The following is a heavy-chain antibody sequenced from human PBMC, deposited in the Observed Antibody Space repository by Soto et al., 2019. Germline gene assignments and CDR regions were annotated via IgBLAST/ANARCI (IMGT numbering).Heavy chain of an antibody. CDR3: AKLEWLEFGGDY. D-gene: IGHD6-19*01. CDR2: ISASGEKP. V-gene: IGHV3-23*01. CDR1: GFAFSDYP. J-gene: IGHJ4*02. Sequence: EVHLLESGGGVVQPGKSLKISCATSGFAFSDYPMTWVRQPPGQGLEWVSGISASGEKPYYAESVKGRFTISRDNSKNTLSLQMNRLRVGDTGIYYCAKLEWLEFGGDYWGQGTLVTVSS.